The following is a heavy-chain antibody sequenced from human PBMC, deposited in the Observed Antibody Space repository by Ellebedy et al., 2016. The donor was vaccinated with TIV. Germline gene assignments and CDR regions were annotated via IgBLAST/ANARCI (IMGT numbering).Heavy chain of an antibody. CDR1: GFTFSSYA. D-gene: IGHD6-19*01. V-gene: IGHV3-23*01. CDR2: ISGSGDSP. Sequence: PGGSLSLSCAASGFTFSSYAMSWVRQAPGKGLEWVSAISGSGDSPHYADSVKGRFTISRDTSKNTLYLKMNSLRAEDTAVYYCAKDRFSSAWYGGYFDYWGQGTLVTVSS. CDR3: AKDRFSSAWYGGYFDY. J-gene: IGHJ4*02.